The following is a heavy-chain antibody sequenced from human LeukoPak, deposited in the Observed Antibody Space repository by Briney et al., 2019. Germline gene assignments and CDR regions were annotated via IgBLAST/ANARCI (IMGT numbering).Heavy chain of an antibody. V-gene: IGHV3-48*01. Sequence: GGSLRLSCAASGFTFSTYSMNWVRQAPGKGLEWVSYISSSSGTIYYADSVKGRSTISRDNAKNSLYLQTNSLRAEDTAVYYCAREGGPGDIWGQGTMVTVSS. CDR2: ISSSSGTI. CDR1: GFTFSTYS. J-gene: IGHJ3*02. D-gene: IGHD3-16*01. CDR3: AREGGPGDI.